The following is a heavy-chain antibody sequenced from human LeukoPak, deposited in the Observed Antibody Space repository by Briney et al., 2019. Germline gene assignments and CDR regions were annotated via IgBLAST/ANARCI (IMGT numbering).Heavy chain of an antibody. V-gene: IGHV1-46*01. CDR3: ARATWFGELSPAY. CDR2: INPRDDST. Sequence: GASVKVSCKASGYTFISYYVHWVRQAPGQGLEWMGIINPRDDSTSYAQKFQGRVTMTRDTSTSTVYMELSSLRSEDTAVYYCARATWFGELSPAYWGQGTLVTVSS. CDR1: GYTFISYY. D-gene: IGHD3-10*01. J-gene: IGHJ4*02.